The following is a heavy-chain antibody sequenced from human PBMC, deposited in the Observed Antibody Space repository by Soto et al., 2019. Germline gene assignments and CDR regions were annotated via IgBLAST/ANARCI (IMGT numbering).Heavy chain of an antibody. D-gene: IGHD3-22*01. J-gene: IGHJ6*02. Sequence: ASVKVSCKASGYTFTRNGISWVRQAPGQGLEWMGWISPKSGSIKYAQKFQGRVIMTTDTSTSTAYMEVRSLRSDDTAVYYCVKDRDSNSWPSRDVWGPGTTVTVSS. V-gene: IGHV1-18*01. CDR2: ISPKSGSI. CDR3: VKDRDSNSWPSRDV. CDR1: GYTFTRNG.